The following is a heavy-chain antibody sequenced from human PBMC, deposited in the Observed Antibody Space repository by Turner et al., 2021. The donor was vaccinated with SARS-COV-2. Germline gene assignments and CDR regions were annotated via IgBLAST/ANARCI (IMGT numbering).Heavy chain of an antibody. J-gene: IGHJ4*02. V-gene: IGHV3-33*01. CDR2: IWYDGSNK. D-gene: IGHD1-26*01. CDR3: AREGQVGVTTGVDY. CDR1: GFTFSSYG. Sequence: QVQAVESGGAVVQPGRSLRLSCAASGFTFSSYGMHWVRQAPGKGLEWVAVIWYDGSNKYYADSVKGRITISRDNSKNTLYLQMNSLGAEDTAVYYCAREGQVGVTTGVDYWGQGTLVTVSS.